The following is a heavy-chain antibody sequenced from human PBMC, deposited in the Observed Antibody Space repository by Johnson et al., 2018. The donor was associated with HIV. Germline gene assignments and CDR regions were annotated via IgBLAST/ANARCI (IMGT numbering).Heavy chain of an antibody. CDR1: GFTFSHNA. CDR3: ARGWVTGPFDAFDI. V-gene: IGHV3-64*01. J-gene: IGHJ3*02. Sequence: VQLVESGGGLVQPGGSLRLSCAASGFTFSHNAMHWVRQGPGKGLEYVSAISSTGDSNFYANSVKGRFTISRDNSKNTLYLQLGSLRTDDMAVYCCARGWVTGPFDAFDIWGQGTTVTVSS. CDR2: ISSTGDSN. D-gene: IGHD1-14*01.